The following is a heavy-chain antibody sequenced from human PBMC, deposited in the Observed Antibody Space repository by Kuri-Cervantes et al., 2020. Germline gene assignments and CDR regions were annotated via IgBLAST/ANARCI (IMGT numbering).Heavy chain of an antibody. CDR3: ARDLFGYYYYYMDV. CDR2: ISGSGGST. Sequence: GESLKISCAASGFTFSSYAMSWVRQAPGKGLEWVSAISGSGGSTYYADSVKGRFTISRDNAKNSLYLQMNSLRAEDTAVYYCARDLFGYYYYYMDVWGKGTTVTVSS. CDR1: GFTFSSYA. J-gene: IGHJ6*03. D-gene: IGHD3-3*01. V-gene: IGHV3-23*01.